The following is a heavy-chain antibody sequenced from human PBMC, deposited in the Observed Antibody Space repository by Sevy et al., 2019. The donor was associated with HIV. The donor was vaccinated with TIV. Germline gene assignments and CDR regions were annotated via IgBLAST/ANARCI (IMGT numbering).Heavy chain of an antibody. D-gene: IGHD3-22*01. V-gene: IGHV3-30*02. CDR2: IGYDGNKI. CDR3: VKDPHYEFFDY. CDR1: GFNFSPYG. J-gene: IGHJ4*02. Sequence: GGSLRLSCAASGFNFSPYGMHWVRQAPGKGLEWVSFIGYDGNKIFYADSVRGRFTVSRDNSKNTLYLQMNSLSTEDTAVYYCVKDPHYEFFDYWGQGILVTVSS.